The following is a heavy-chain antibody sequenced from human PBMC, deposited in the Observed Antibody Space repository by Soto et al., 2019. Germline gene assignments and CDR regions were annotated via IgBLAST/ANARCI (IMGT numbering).Heavy chain of an antibody. CDR2: IYYSGST. CDR1: GGSISSYY. Sequence: AETLSLTCTVSGGSISSYYWSWIRQPPGKGLEWIGYIYYSGSTNYNPSLKSRVTISVDTSKNQFSLKLRSVTAADTAVYYCARDEDSGYYYYDYWGQGTPVTVSS. J-gene: IGHJ4*02. V-gene: IGHV4-59*01. D-gene: IGHD3-22*01. CDR3: ARDEDSGYYYYDY.